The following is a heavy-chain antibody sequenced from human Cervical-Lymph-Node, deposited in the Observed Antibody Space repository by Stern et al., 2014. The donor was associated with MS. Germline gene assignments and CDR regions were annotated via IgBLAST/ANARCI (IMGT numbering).Heavy chain of an antibody. V-gene: IGHV4-61*01. CDR2: IYYSGST. CDR3: ARDSSGYYMNFDY. J-gene: IGHJ4*02. Sequence: QVQLGQSGPGLVKPSETLSLTCTVSGGSVSSGRYYWSWIRQPPGKGLEWIGYIYYSGSTNYNPSLKSRVTISVDTSKNQFSLKLSSVTAADTAVYYCARDSSGYYMNFDYWGQGTLVTVSS. CDR1: GGSVSSGRYY. D-gene: IGHD3-22*01.